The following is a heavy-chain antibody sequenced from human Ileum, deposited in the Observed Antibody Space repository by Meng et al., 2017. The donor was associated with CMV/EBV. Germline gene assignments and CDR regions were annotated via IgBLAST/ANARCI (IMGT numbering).Heavy chain of an antibody. Sequence: LTRSHLRLRKPPLTLPLARSLTGFPPSTSGQGVASIRQPPGKALECLALINRGDDKRYSPSLNSMLTLAKDTSNNEVVLTLTNIGPIDTGTYYCAHFVGGYYPSRPDYWGQGTLVTVSS. CDR1: GFPPSTSGQG. CDR3: AHFVGGYYPSRPDY. J-gene: IGHJ4*02. D-gene: IGHD1-26*01. CDR2: INRGDDK. V-gene: IGHV2-5*02.